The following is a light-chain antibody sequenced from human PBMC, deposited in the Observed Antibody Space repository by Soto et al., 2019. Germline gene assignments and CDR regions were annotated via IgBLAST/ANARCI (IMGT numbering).Light chain of an antibody. CDR1: QVIRND. CDR3: LQDYNYPWT. V-gene: IGKV1-6*01. J-gene: IGKJ1*01. Sequence: QMTQYPSSLSASVGDTVTFTCRASQVIRNDLGWYQQKPGKAPKLLIYAASSLQSGVPSRFSGSGSGTDFTLTISSLQPEDFATYYCLQDYNYPWTFGQGTKVDIK. CDR2: AAS.